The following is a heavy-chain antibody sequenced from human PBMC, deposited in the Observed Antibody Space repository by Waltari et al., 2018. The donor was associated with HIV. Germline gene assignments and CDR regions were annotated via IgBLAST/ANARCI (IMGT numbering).Heavy chain of an antibody. Sequence: QVTLKESCPVLLKPTETLTLTCTVSRLSPSNARMGVSWIRQPPGQALEWLAHIFSNDEKSYSTSLKSRLTISKDTSKSQVVLTMTNMDPVDTATYYCARQYYDKVLSFDYWGQGTLVTVSS. CDR3: ARQYYDKVLSFDY. D-gene: IGHD3-22*01. J-gene: IGHJ4*02. CDR1: RLSPSNARMG. V-gene: IGHV2-26*01. CDR2: IFSNDEK.